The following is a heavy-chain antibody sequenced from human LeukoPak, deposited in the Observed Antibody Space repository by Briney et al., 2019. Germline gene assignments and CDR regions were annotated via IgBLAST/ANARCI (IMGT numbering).Heavy chain of an antibody. CDR3: ARSSGWYWDYFDY. CDR1: GVTVSSNY. Sequence: GGSLRLSCAASGVTVSSNYMSWVRQAPGKGLEWVSVIYSGGSTYYADSVKGRFTISRDNSKNTLYLQMNSLRAEDTAVYYCARSSGWYWDYFDYWGQGTLVTVSS. D-gene: IGHD6-19*01. CDR2: IYSGGST. J-gene: IGHJ4*02. V-gene: IGHV3-53*01.